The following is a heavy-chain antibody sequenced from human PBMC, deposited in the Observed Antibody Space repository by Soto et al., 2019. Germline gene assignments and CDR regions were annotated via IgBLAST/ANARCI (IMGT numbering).Heavy chain of an antibody. J-gene: IGHJ4*02. CDR3: ARGRTYYDFWSGHRFDY. V-gene: IGHV4-34*01. Sequence: SETLSLTCAVYGGSFSGYYWSWIRQPPGKGLEWIGEINHSGSTNYNPSLKSRVTISVDTSKNQFSLKLSSVTAADTAVYYCARGRTYYDFWSGHRFDYWGQGTLVTVPS. D-gene: IGHD3-3*01. CDR2: INHSGST. CDR1: GGSFSGYY.